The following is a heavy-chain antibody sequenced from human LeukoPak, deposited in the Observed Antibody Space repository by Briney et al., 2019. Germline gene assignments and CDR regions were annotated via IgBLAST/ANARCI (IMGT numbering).Heavy chain of an antibody. CDR2: IYPGDSDT. D-gene: IGHD2-15*01. V-gene: IGHV5-51*01. J-gene: IGHJ5*02. CDR1: GYSFTSYW. CDR3: ARPPGRGHCSGGSCYLQT. Sequence: GESLKISCKGSGYSFTSYWIGWVRQMPGKGLEWMGIIYPGDSDTRYSPSFQGQVTISADKSISTAYLQWSSLKASDTAMYYCARPPGRGHCSGGSCYLQTWGQGTLVTVSS.